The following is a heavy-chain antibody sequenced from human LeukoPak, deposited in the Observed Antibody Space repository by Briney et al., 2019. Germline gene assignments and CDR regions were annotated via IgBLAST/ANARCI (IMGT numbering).Heavy chain of an antibody. J-gene: IGHJ4*02. CDR2: IYYSGST. V-gene: IGHV4-59*01. D-gene: IGHD1-26*01. CDR3: ARDPSGSSGLYFDY. CDR1: GGSISSYH. Sequence: SETLSLTCTVSGGSISSYHWSWIRQPPGKGLEWIGYIYYSGSTNYNPSLKSRVTISVDTSKNQFSLKLSSVTAADTAVYYCARDPSGSSGLYFDYWGQGTLVTVSS.